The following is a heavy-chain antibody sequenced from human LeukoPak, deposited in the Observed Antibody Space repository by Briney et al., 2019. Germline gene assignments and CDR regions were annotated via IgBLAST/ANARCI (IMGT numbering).Heavy chain of an antibody. J-gene: IGHJ4*02. D-gene: IGHD2-21*01. CDR3: ARETAAGGEDY. Sequence: SCKASGGTFSSYAMSWVRQAPGKGLEWVSAISGSGGSTYYADSVKGRFTISRDNSKNTLYLQMNSLRAEDTAVYYCARETAAGGEDYWGQGTLVTVSS. CDR2: ISGSGGST. CDR1: GGTFSSYA. V-gene: IGHV3-23*01.